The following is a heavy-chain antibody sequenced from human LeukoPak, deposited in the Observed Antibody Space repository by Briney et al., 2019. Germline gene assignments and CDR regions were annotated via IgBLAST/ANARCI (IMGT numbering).Heavy chain of an antibody. CDR2: IYPGDSDT. CDR3: ARSTYYYDSSGYYPDRSFDY. CDR1: GYSFTSYW. Sequence: GESLKISCKGSGYSFTSYWIGWVRQMPGKGLEWMGIIYPGDSDTRYSPSFQGQVTISADKSISTAYLQWSSLKASDTAKYYCARSTYYYDSSGYYPDRSFDYWGQGTLVTVSS. J-gene: IGHJ4*02. V-gene: IGHV5-51*01. D-gene: IGHD3-22*01.